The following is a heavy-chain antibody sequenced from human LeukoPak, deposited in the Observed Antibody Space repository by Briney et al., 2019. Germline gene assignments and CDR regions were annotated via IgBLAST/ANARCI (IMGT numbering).Heavy chain of an antibody. V-gene: IGHV3-30*03. CDR3: ARDPLDISRWANAFDI. D-gene: IGHD2-2*03. Sequence: GGSLRLSCAASGFSFTSYGFHWVRQAPGKALEWVAFMSYDGSKKYGDSVKGRFTISRDNARNTLHLQMNGLRPDDTAVYYCARDPLDISRWANAFDIWGQGTLVTVSS. CDR2: MSYDGSKK. CDR1: GFSFTSYG. J-gene: IGHJ3*02.